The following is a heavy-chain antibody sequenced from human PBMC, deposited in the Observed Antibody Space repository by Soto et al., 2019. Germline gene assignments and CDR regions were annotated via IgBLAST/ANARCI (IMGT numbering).Heavy chain of an antibody. CDR2: ISGSGGST. CDR1: GFTFSSYA. CDR3: AKGLREYYYGSGSFDY. V-gene: IGHV3-23*01. D-gene: IGHD3-10*01. J-gene: IGHJ4*02. Sequence: GGSLRLSCAASGFTFSSYAMSWVRQAPGKGLEWVSAISGSGGSTYYADSVKGRFTISRDNSKNTLYLQMNSLRAEDTAVYYCAKGLREYYYGSGSFDYWGQGTLVTVSS.